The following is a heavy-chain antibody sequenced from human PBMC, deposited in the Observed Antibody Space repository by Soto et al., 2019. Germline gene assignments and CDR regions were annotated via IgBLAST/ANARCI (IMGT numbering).Heavy chain of an antibody. V-gene: IGHV1-24*01. CDR3: TTCEVAHYEMDV. D-gene: IGHD2-15*01. Sequence: RASVKVSCKVSGYSLTDLSIHWVRQAPGEGLESMGGFDPENGEAFYAQKFQGRVTMTADTSTDTAYMELSSLRSEDTAIYHCTTCEVAHYEMDVWGQGTTVTVSS. CDR1: GYSLTDLS. CDR2: FDPENGEA. J-gene: IGHJ6*02.